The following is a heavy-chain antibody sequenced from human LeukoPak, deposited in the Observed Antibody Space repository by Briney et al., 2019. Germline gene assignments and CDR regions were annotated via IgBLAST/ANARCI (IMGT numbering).Heavy chain of an antibody. D-gene: IGHD3-9*01. Sequence: ASVKVSCKASGYTLPSYDINWVRQATGQGLDWMGWMNPNKGNTGYAQKFQGRVTMTRNTYISTAYMELTSLRSEDTAVYYCARRFAPVRYGVGRHKMGSYYMDVWGKGTTVTVSS. CDR2: MNPNKGNT. J-gene: IGHJ6*03. V-gene: IGHV1-8*01. CDR1: GYTLPSYD. CDR3: ARRFAPVRYGVGRHKMGSYYMDV.